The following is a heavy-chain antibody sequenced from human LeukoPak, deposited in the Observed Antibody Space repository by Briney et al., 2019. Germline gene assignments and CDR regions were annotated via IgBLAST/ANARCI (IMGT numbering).Heavy chain of an antibody. CDR1: GYTFTSYD. Sequence: ASVKVSCKASGYTFTSYDINWVRQATGQGLEWMGWMNPNSGNTGHAQKFQGRVTITRNTSISTAYMELSSLRSEDTAVYYCARDQGLRGSTWGQGTLVTVSS. J-gene: IGHJ4*02. CDR2: MNPNSGNT. D-gene: IGHD3-10*01. CDR3: ARDQGLRGST. V-gene: IGHV1-8*03.